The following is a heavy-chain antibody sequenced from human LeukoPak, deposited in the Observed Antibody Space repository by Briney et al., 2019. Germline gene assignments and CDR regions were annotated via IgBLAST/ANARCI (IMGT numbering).Heavy chain of an antibody. J-gene: IGHJ5*02. CDR2: INPNGGGT. CDR3: ARVPRRGERFDP. Sequence: ASVKVSCKASGGTFSSYAISWVRQAPGQGLEWMGWINPNGGGTNYAQKFQGRVTMTRDTSISTAYMELGSLRSEDTAVYYCARVPRRGERFDPWGQGTLVTVSS. D-gene: IGHD3-10*01. V-gene: IGHV1-2*02. CDR1: GGTFSSYA.